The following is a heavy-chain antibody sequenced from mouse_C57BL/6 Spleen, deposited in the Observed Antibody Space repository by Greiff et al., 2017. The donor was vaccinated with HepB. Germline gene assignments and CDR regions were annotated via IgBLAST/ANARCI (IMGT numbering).Heavy chain of an antibody. Sequence: QVQLKESGAELARPGASVKLSCKASGYTFTSYGISWVKQRTGQGLEWIGEIYPRSGNTYYNEKFKGKATLTADKSSSTAYMELRSLTSEDSAVYFCARDDDGYYGTYAMDYWGQGTSVTVSS. CDR1: GYTFTSYG. D-gene: IGHD2-3*01. J-gene: IGHJ4*01. CDR2: IYPRSGNT. V-gene: IGHV1-81*01. CDR3: ARDDDGYYGTYAMDY.